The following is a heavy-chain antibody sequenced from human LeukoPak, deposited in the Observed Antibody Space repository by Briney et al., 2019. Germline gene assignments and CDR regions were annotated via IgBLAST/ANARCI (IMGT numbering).Heavy chain of an antibody. CDR3: TTGLIF. Sequence: GGSLRLSCAASGFTFNYAWMSWVRQTPGKGLEWLGRINTKSDGGTTDYAAPVKGRFTISRDDSKNTVYLQMNSLKTDDTAVYYCTTGLIFWGQGTLVTVSS. CDR1: GFTFNYAW. CDR2: INTKSDGGTT. V-gene: IGHV3-15*01. D-gene: IGHD3-9*01. J-gene: IGHJ4*02.